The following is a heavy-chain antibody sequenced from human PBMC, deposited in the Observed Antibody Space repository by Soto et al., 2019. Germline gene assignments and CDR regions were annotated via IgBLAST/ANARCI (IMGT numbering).Heavy chain of an antibody. Sequence: PGGSLRLSCEASGFTINNYGMAWVRQAPGKGLEWVSAISGRDAYTYYADSVQGRFTISRDNSRNTLYLQMNSLRAEDTAVYYCAKVSRGVVVQAAMYWGQGTLVTVSS. V-gene: IGHV3-23*01. CDR2: ISGRDAYT. J-gene: IGHJ4*01. D-gene: IGHD2-2*01. CDR3: AKVSRGVVVQAAMY. CDR1: GFTINNYG.